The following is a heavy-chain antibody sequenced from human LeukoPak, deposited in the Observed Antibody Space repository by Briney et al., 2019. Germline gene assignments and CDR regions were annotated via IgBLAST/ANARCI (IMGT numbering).Heavy chain of an antibody. V-gene: IGHV1-46*01. CDR1: GYTFTSYY. Sequence: GASVKVSCKASGYTFTSYYMHWVRQAPGQGLEWMGIISPSDGSTRYAQKFKGRVTMTRDTSTSTVYMELSSLRFEDTAVYYCARDIGSGSYLYFWGQGTLVTVSS. D-gene: IGHD3-10*01. CDR3: ARDIGSGSYLYF. CDR2: ISPSDGST. J-gene: IGHJ4*02.